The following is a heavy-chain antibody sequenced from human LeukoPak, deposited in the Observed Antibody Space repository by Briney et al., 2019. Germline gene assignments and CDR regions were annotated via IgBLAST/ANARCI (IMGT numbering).Heavy chain of an antibody. Sequence: GGSLRLSCGASGFIFSNYDMHWVRQAPGKGLEWVAVISHDGSSKYYADSVKGRFTISRDNSKSTLYLQMNSLRAEDTAVYYCTKGSGYETSDYWSQGTLVTVSS. V-gene: IGHV3-30*18. D-gene: IGHD5-12*01. CDR3: TKGSGYETSDY. CDR2: ISHDGSSK. J-gene: IGHJ4*02. CDR1: GFIFSNYD.